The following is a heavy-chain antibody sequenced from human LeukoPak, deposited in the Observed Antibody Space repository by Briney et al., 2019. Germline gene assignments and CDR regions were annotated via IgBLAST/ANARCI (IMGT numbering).Heavy chain of an antibody. V-gene: IGHV4-34*01. CDR1: GGSFSGYY. Sequence: PSETLSLTWAVYGGSFSGYYWSWIRQPPGKGLEWIGEINHSGSTNYNPTLKSRVTISVDTSKNQFSLKLSSVTAADTAVYYCARARYDFWSDRWGDYYMDVWGKGTTVTVSS. CDR2: INHSGST. D-gene: IGHD3-3*01. J-gene: IGHJ6*03. CDR3: ARARYDFWSDRWGDYYMDV.